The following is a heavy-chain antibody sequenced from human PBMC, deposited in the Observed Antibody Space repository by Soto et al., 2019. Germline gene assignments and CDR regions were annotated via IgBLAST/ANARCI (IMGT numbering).Heavy chain of an antibody. V-gene: IGHV4-30-4*01. Sequence: SETLSLTYTVSGGSISSGDYYLSWIRQPPGKGLEWIGYIYYSGSTYYNPSLKSRVTISVDTSKNQFSLKLSPVTAADTAVYYCARGIRDYWGQGTLVTVSS. J-gene: IGHJ4*02. CDR1: GGSISSGDYY. CDR3: ARGIRDY. CDR2: IYYSGST.